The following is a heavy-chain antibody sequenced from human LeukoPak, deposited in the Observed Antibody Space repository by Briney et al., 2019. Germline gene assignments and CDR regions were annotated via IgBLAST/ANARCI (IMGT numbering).Heavy chain of an antibody. V-gene: IGHV6-1*01. CDR3: ARTAPLYCSGGSCYSLYNWFDP. D-gene: IGHD2-15*01. CDR2: TYYRSKWYN. Sequence: SQTLSLTCAISGDSVSSNRAAWNWIRQSPSRGLEWLGRTYYRSKWYNDYAVSVKSRITINPDTSKNQFSLQLNSVTPEDTAVYYCARTAPLYCSGGSCYSLYNWFDPWGQGTLVTVSS. CDR1: GDSVSSNRAA. J-gene: IGHJ5*02.